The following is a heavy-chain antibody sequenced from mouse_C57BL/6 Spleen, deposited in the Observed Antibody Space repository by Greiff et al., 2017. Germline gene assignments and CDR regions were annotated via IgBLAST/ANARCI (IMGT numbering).Heavy chain of an antibody. CDR3: ARRGYGSSRYFDV. CDR1: GFTFSSYT. CDR2: ISGGGGNT. J-gene: IGHJ1*03. Sequence: EVMLVESGGGLVKPGGSLKLSCAASGFTFSSYTMSWVRQTPEKRLEWVATISGGGGNTYYPDSVKGRFTISRDNAKNTLYLQMSSLRSEDTALYYCARRGYGSSRYFDVWGTGTTVTVSS. V-gene: IGHV5-9*01. D-gene: IGHD1-1*01.